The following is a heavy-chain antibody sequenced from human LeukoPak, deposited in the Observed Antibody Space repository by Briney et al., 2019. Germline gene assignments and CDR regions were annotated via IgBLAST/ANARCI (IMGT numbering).Heavy chain of an antibody. D-gene: IGHD1-1*01. CDR2: IYYSGST. V-gene: IGHV4-61*01. CDR1: GGSISSGSYY. CDR3: ARGTVRAFDI. Sequence: SETLSLTRTVSGGSISSGSYYWSWLRQPPGKGLEWIGYIYYSGSTNYNPSLKSRVSISVDTSKNQFSLKLSSVTAADTAVYYCARGTVRAFDIWGQGTMVTVSS. J-gene: IGHJ3*02.